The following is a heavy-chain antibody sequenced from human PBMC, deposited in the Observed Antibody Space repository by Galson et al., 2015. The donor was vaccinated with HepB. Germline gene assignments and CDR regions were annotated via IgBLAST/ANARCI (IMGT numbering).Heavy chain of an antibody. CDR1: GGSISSSSYY. D-gene: IGHD2-2*02. CDR3: ASLVDYCSSTSCYRFSFDY. J-gene: IGHJ4*02. V-gene: IGHV4-39*01. CDR2: IYYSGST. Sequence: ETLSLTCTVSGGSISSSSYYWGWIRQPPGKGLEWIGSIYYSGSTYYNPSLKSRVTISVDTSKNQFSLKLSSVTAADTAVYYCASLVDYCSSTSCYRFSFDYWGQGTLVTVSS.